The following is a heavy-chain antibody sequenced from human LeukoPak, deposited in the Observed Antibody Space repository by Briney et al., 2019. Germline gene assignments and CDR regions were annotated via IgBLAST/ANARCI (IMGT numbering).Heavy chain of an antibody. J-gene: IGHJ4*02. V-gene: IGHV3-7*01. CDR3: ARKAGDY. D-gene: IGHD3-10*01. CDR2: IKQDGSEK. Sequence: KGLEWVANIKQDGSEKFYVDSVKGRFTISGDNAKNSLYLQMNSLRAEDTAVYYCARKAGDYWGQGTLVTVSS.